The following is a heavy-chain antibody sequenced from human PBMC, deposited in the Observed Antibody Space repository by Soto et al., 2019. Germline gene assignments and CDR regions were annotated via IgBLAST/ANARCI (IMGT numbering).Heavy chain of an antibody. CDR2: ISPMFGAA. J-gene: IGHJ4*02. CDR1: GGTFNTYA. V-gene: IGHV1-69*19. CDR3: AREVQVHTPAFVY. D-gene: IGHD1-1*01. Sequence: QVQLVQSGAEMKKPGSSVKVSCQSSGGTFNTYAMNWVRQAPGQGPEWMGDISPMFGAANYAPKFQGRVTITADDSTGTSYMQLSSSTSGDTALYFCAREVQVHTPAFVYWGQGTRVTVSS.